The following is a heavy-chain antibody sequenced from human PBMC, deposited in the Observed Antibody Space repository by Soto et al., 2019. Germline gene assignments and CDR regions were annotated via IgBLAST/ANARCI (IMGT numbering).Heavy chain of an antibody. V-gene: IGHV1-69*06. D-gene: IGHD2-15*01. CDR3: ARYSVVVVAAKADLYGMAV. J-gene: IGHJ6*02. CDR2: IIPIFGTA. Sequence: QVQLVQSGAEVKKPGSSVKVSCKASGGTFSSYAISWVRQAPGQGLEWMGGIIPIFGTANYAQKFQGRVTITAYKAKNTAYMELSSLRSADTAVYYCARYSVVVVAAKADLYGMAVWGQGTTVTVAS. CDR1: GGTFSSYA.